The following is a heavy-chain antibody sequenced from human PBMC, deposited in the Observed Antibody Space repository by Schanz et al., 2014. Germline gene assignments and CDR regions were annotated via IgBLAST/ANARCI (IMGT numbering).Heavy chain of an antibody. CDR2: INSRSNFM. CDR1: RIIFGTYS. CDR3: AGAVATIRADSFDI. J-gene: IGHJ3*02. V-gene: IGHV3-21*01. Sequence: EVQLVESGGGLVKPGGSLRLSCTASRIIFGTYSMNWIRQTPKGLEWVSSINSRSNFMYYADSVKGRFTISRDNAKNSLYLQMNSLRAEDTAVYYCAGAVATIRADSFDIWGQGTMVAVSS. D-gene: IGHD5-12*01.